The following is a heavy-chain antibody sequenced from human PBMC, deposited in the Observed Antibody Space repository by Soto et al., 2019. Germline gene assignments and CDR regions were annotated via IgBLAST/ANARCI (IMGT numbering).Heavy chain of an antibody. V-gene: IGHV4-59*08. Sequence: SETLSLTCTVSGGPLNSYCWSWVPQPPGKGLEWIAYIFDSGNANYNPSLKSRVTISVDTSKNQFSLKLTSVTAADTAVYYCARHRRTTVAKFYLDNWGQGALVTVDS. J-gene: IGHJ4*02. CDR2: IFDSGNA. CDR3: ARHRRTTVAKFYLDN. CDR1: GGPLNSYC. D-gene: IGHD4-4*01.